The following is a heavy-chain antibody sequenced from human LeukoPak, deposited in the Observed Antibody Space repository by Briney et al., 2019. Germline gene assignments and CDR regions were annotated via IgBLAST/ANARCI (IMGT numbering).Heavy chain of an antibody. CDR2: INHSGST. V-gene: IGHV4-34*01. CDR3: AGSSGWRPFDY. D-gene: IGHD6-19*01. J-gene: IGHJ4*02. Sequence: PSETLSLTCAVYGGSFSGYYWSWIRQPPGKGLEWIGEINHSGSTNYNPSLKSRVTISVDTPKNQFSLKLSSVTAADTAVYYCAGSSGWRPFDYWGQGTLVTVSS. CDR1: GGSFSGYY.